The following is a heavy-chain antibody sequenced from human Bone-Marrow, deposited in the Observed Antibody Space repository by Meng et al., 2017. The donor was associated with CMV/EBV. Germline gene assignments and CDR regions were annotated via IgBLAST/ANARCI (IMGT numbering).Heavy chain of an antibody. D-gene: IGHD3-3*01. CDR2: IYSDGST. Sequence: WGSLRLSCAVSGFTVSTNYISWLRQAPGKGLEWVSLIYSDGSTYYADSVKGRFTVSRDNSENTVSLQLNSLRAEDTAVYYCARDRTNYDFWSGSFDYWGQGTLVTVSS. V-gene: IGHV3-53*01. CDR1: GFTVSTNY. J-gene: IGHJ4*02. CDR3: ARDRTNYDFWSGSFDY.